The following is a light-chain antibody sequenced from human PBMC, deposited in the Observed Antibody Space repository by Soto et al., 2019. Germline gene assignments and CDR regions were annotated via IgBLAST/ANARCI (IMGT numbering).Light chain of an antibody. Sequence: QSALTQPRSVSGSPGQSVTISCTGTSSDVRGYNYVSWYQQHPGKAPKLMIYDVSKRPSGVPDRFSGSKSGNTASLTISGLQAEDEADYYCCSYAGSYTLGWVFGGGTKLTVL. CDR1: SSDVRGYNY. CDR2: DVS. J-gene: IGLJ3*02. V-gene: IGLV2-11*01. CDR3: CSYAGSYTLGWV.